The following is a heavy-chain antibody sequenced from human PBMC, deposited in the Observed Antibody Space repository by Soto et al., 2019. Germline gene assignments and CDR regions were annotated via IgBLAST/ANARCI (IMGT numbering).Heavy chain of an antibody. CDR2: ISGSGSTI. D-gene: IGHD5-12*01. Sequence: GGSMRLSCAAAKFTFSDYYMSWIRQAPGKGLEWISYISGSGSTIYYADSVKGRFTISRDNAKNSLYLQMNSLRAEDTAVYYYAREGSFAPDIVATGRRGDVFDIWGKGTTVTVSS. V-gene: IGHV3-11*04. CDR1: KFTFSDYY. CDR3: AREGSFAPDIVATGRRGDVFDI. J-gene: IGHJ3*02.